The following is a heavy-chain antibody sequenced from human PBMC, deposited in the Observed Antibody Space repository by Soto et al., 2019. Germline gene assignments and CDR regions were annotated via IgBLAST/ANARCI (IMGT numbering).Heavy chain of an antibody. Sequence: PGGSLRLSCAASGFTFSSYSMNWVRQAPGKGLEWVSSISSSSSYIYYADSVKGRFTISRDNAENSLYLQMNSLRAEDTAVYYCARDRIAAAVPPRNFDLWGRGTLVTVSS. J-gene: IGHJ2*01. V-gene: IGHV3-21*01. CDR2: ISSSSSYI. CDR1: GFTFSSYS. D-gene: IGHD6-13*01. CDR3: ARDRIAAAVPPRNFDL.